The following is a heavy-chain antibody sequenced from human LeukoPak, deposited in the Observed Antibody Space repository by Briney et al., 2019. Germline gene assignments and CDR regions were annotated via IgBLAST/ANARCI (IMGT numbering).Heavy chain of an antibody. CDR1: GGSISSSSHY. CDR3: ARGGGGSDY. J-gene: IGHJ4*02. V-gene: IGHV3-7*03. Sequence: ETLSLTCTVSGGSISSSSHYWGWIRQAPGKGLEWVANIKQDGSEKYYVDSVKGRFTISRDDAKNSLYLQMNSLRAEDTAVYHCARGGGGSDYWGQGTLVTVSS. CDR2: IKQDGSEK.